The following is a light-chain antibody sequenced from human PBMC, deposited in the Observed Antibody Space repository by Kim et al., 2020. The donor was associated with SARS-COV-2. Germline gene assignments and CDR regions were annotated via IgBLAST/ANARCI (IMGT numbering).Light chain of an antibody. CDR1: SSAVGGYNY. J-gene: IGLJ1*01. CDR3: SSYTSSCTLYV. V-gene: IGLV2-14*03. CDR2: DVR. Sequence: STTNSGTGTSSAVGGYNYVSWYQQHPGKAPKLMIYDVRNRPSGVSNRFSGSKSGNTASLTISGLQAEDEADYYCSSYTSSCTLYVFGTGTKVTVL.